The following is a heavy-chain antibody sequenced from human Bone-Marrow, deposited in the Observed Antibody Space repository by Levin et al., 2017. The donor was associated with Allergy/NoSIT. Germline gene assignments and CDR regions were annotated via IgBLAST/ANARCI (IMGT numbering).Heavy chain of an antibody. J-gene: IGHJ4*02. V-gene: IGHV3-48*02. CDR1: GFTFRHFT. CDR2: ITSSGDST. D-gene: IGHD3-22*01. Sequence: ETLSLTCAASGFTFRHFTMNWVRQAPGKGLEWVSCITSSGDSTYYADSVKGRFTISRDNAKNSLYLQLNRLRDEDTAMYYCARDPARGYYDSSGYSGDHWGQGTLVTVSS. CDR3: ARDPARGYYDSSGYSGDH.